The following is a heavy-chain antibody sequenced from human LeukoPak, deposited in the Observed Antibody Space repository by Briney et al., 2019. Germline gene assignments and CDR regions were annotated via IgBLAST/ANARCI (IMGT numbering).Heavy chain of an antibody. CDR3: ARGYDYGDSRYYFDY. CDR2: INHSGST. V-gene: IGHV4-34*01. Sequence: SETLSLTCAVYGGSFSGYYWSWIRQPPGKGLEWIGEINHSGSTNYNPSLKSRVTISVDTSKNQFSLKLSSVTAADTAVYYCARGYDYGDSRYYFDYWGQGTLVTVSS. J-gene: IGHJ4*02. CDR1: GGSFSGYY. D-gene: IGHD4-17*01.